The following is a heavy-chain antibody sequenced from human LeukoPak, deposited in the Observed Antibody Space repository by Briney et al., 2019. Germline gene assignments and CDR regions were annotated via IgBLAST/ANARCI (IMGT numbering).Heavy chain of an antibody. CDR1: EYSFTSYW. D-gene: IGHD1-26*01. Sequence: GESLKISCTGSEYSFTSYWIGWVRQMPGKGLEWMGIIYPGDSDTRYSPSFQGQVTISADKSISTAYLQWSSLKASDTAMYYCARLGSGSYLEKEDFDYWGQGTLVTVSS. CDR3: ARLGSGSYLEKEDFDY. V-gene: IGHV5-51*01. CDR2: IYPGDSDT. J-gene: IGHJ4*02.